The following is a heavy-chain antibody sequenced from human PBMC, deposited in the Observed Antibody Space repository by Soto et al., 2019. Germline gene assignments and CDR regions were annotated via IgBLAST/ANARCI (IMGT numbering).Heavy chain of an antibody. V-gene: IGHV4-59*01. D-gene: IGHD3-10*01. CDR1: GGSFSTYY. Sequence: QVQLQESGPGLVKPSETLSLTCTVSGGSFSTYYWNWIRQPPGKGLEWIGYIYDSGSTNYNPSVKRLVTISVDTSKNQFSLKLRSVTAADTAVYYCARDAYYYGSGSSYYYGMDVWGQGTTVTVSS. CDR3: ARDAYYYGSGSSYYYGMDV. CDR2: IYDSGST. J-gene: IGHJ6*02.